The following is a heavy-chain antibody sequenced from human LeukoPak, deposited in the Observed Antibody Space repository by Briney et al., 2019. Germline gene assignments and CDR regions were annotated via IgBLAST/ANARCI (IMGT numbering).Heavy chain of an antibody. D-gene: IGHD3-22*01. CDR3: ARDRRAYYYDSSGYYGRDY. J-gene: IGHJ4*02. CDR1: GYTFTGYY. Sequence: GASVKVSCKASGYTFTGYYMHWVRQAPGQGLEWMGRINPNSGGTNYAQKFQGRVTMTRDTSISTAYMELRSLRSDDTAVYYCARDRRAYYYDSSGYYGRDYWGQGTLVTVSS. V-gene: IGHV1-2*06. CDR2: INPNSGGT.